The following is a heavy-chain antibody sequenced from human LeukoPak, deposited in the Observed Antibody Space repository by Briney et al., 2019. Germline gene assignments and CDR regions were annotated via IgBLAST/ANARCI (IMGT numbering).Heavy chain of an antibody. Sequence: GGSLRLSCAASGFTFSSYEMNWVRQAPGKGLEWVSYISSSGSTIYYADSVKGRFTISRDNAKNSLYLQMNSLRAEDTAVYYCARDRIVVPAVPFDYWGQGTLVTVSP. CDR1: GFTFSSYE. CDR2: ISSSGSTI. CDR3: ARDRIVVPAVPFDY. D-gene: IGHD2-2*01. V-gene: IGHV3-48*03. J-gene: IGHJ4*02.